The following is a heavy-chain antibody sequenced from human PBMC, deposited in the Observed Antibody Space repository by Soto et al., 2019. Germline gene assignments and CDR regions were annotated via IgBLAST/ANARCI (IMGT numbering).Heavy chain of an antibody. CDR3: AKDSGCVDDACAYDP. Sequence: EVQLVESGGSLVKPGGSLRLTCAASGFTFSGYTMNWVRQAPGKGREWVSSISRGSDYIFYADSVKGRFTISRDNARKTLYLQMSSLRAEDTAVYYCAKDSGCVDDACAYDPWGQGTLVTVSS. D-gene: IGHD2-21*02. J-gene: IGHJ5*02. CDR2: ISRGSDYI. CDR1: GFTFSGYT. V-gene: IGHV3-21*01.